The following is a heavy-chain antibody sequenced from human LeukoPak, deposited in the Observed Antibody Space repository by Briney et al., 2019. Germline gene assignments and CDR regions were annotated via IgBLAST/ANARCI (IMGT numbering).Heavy chain of an antibody. CDR1: GGPISSSSAY. CDR3: VSPRGFSYGYFDY. V-gene: IGHV4-39*01. CDR2: IYYSKNT. J-gene: IGHJ4*02. D-gene: IGHD5-18*01. Sequence: SETLSLTCTVSGGPISSSSAYWGWIRQPPGKGLEWIGSIYYSKNTYYNPSLKSRVTISVDTSKNQFSLTLGSVSATDTAVYYCVSPRGFSYGYFDYWGQGTLVTVSS.